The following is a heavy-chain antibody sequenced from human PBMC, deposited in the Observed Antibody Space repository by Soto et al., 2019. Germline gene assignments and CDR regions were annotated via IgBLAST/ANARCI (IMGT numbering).Heavy chain of an antibody. V-gene: IGHV4-59*08. Sequence: SETLSLTCAVYGGSFSGYYWSWIRQPPGKGLEWIGYIYYSGSTNYNPSLKSRVTISVDTSKNQFSLKLSSVTAADTAVYYCARHHDSWGQGTLVTVSS. J-gene: IGHJ4*02. CDR1: GGSFSGYY. CDR3: ARHHDS. CDR2: IYYSGST.